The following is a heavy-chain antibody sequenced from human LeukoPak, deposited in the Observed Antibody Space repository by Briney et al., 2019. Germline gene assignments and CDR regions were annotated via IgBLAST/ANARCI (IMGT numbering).Heavy chain of an antibody. D-gene: IGHD3-22*01. CDR2: IYPADSDT. CDR1: GYSFTSYW. Sequence: GESLKISCKGSGYSFTSYWIGWVRQMPGKGLEWMGIIYPADSDTRYSPSFQGQVTISADKSISTAYLQWSSLKASDTAMYYCASTYDSSGYYYSLDAFDIWGQGTMATVSS. J-gene: IGHJ3*02. CDR3: ASTYDSSGYYYSLDAFDI. V-gene: IGHV5-51*01.